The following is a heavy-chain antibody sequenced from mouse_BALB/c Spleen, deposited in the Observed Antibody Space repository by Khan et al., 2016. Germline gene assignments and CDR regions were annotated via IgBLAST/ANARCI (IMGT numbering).Heavy chain of an antibody. J-gene: IGHJ2*01. Sequence: QIQLVQSGPELKKPGETVKISCKASGYTFTNYGMNWVKQAPGKGLKWMGWINTYTGEPTYADDFKGRFAFSLETSASTAYLQINNLKNEDTATYFCAKVGGGAYYFDYWGQGTTLTVSS. CDR1: GYTFTNYG. CDR3: AKVGGGAYYFDY. D-gene: IGHD3-1*01. CDR2: INTYTGEP. V-gene: IGHV9-3-1*01.